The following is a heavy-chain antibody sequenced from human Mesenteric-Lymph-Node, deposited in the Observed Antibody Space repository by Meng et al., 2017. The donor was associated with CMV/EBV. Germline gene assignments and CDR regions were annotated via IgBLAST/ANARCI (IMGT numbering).Heavy chain of an antibody. D-gene: IGHD1-7*01. CDR1: GFTFSSYS. CDR2: ISSSSSTI. J-gene: IGHJ4*02. V-gene: IGHV3-48*04. Sequence: GESLKISCAASGFTFSSYSMNWVRQAPGKGLEWVSYISSSSSTIYYADSVKGRFTISRDNAKNSLYLQMNSLRAEDTAVYYCARDNGVAGTAFEYWGQGTLVTVSS. CDR3: ARDNGVAGTAFEY.